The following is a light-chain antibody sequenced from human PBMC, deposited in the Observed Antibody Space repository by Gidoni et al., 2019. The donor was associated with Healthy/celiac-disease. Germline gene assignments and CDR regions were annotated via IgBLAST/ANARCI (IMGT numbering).Light chain of an antibody. CDR3: QAWDSSTVV. V-gene: IGLV3-1*01. CDR1: NLGDKY. Sequence: SYELTQPPSVSVSPGQTASIPCSGDNLGDKYACWYQQKPGQSPVLVIYQDSKRPSGIPERFSGSNSGNTATLTISGTQAMDEADYYCQAWDSSTVVFGGGTKLXV. J-gene: IGLJ2*01. CDR2: QDS.